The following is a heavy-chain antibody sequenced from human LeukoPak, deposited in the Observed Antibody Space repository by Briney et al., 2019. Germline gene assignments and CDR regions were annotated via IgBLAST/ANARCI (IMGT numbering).Heavy chain of an antibody. Sequence: SETLSLTCTVSGDSISSGDYYWNWIRQPPGKGLEWIGYIHHSGGPYYNPSLKSRLIISVDSSKNQFSLRLSSVTAADTAVYYCGRAWGSGSYVDYWGQGTLVTVSS. CDR3: GRAWGSGSYVDY. J-gene: IGHJ4*02. V-gene: IGHV4-30-4*01. CDR1: GDSISSGDYY. D-gene: IGHD3-10*01. CDR2: IHHSGGP.